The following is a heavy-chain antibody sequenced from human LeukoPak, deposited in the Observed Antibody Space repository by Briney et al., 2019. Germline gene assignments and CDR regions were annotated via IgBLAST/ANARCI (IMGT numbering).Heavy chain of an antibody. D-gene: IGHD3-22*01. CDR3: GGSTAYYPFSYYYYMDV. J-gene: IGHJ6*03. CDR2: IYYSGST. CDR1: GGSISSSY. V-gene: IGHV4-59*08. Sequence: SETLSLTCTVSGGSISSSYWSWLRQPPGKGLEWIGYIYYSGSTNYNPSLKSRVTISVDTSKNQFSLKLSSVTAAHTAVYYCGGSTAYYPFSYYYYMDVWGKGTTVTVSS.